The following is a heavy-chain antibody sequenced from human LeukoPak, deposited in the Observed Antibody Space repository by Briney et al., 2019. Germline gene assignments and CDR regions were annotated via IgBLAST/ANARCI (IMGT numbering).Heavy chain of an antibody. CDR2: IYPGDSDT. CDR3: ARTMVRGVIASARDY. Sequence: PGESLKISCKGSGYSFTSYWIGWVRQMPGKGLEWMGIIYPGDSDTRYSPSFQGQVTISADKSLSTAYLQWSSLKASDTAMYYCARTMVRGVIASARDYWGQGTLVTVSS. D-gene: IGHD3-10*01. V-gene: IGHV5-51*01. J-gene: IGHJ4*02. CDR1: GYSFTSYW.